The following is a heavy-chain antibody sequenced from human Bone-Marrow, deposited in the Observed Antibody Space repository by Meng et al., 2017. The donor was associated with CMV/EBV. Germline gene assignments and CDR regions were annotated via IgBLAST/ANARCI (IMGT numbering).Heavy chain of an antibody. D-gene: IGHD3-22*01. V-gene: IGHV1-2*02. Sequence: ASVKVSCKASGYTFTGYYMHWVRQAPGQGLEWMGWINPNSGGTNYAQKFLGRVTMTRDTSISTAYMELSRLRSDDTAMYYCARVPSSGYYGSLGYWGQGTLVTVSS. CDR2: INPNSGGT. CDR3: ARVPSSGYYGSLGY. J-gene: IGHJ4*02. CDR1: GYTFTGYY.